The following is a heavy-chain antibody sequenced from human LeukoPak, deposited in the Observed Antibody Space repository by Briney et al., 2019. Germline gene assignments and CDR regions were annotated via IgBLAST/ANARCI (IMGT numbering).Heavy chain of an antibody. CDR1: GFTVSSNY. V-gene: IGHV3-53*01. CDR3: ARVVGAYLYYYYYGMDV. D-gene: IGHD1-26*01. J-gene: IGHJ6*02. Sequence: PGGSLRLSCAASGFTVSSNYMSWVRQAPGKGLEWVSVIYSGGSTYYADSVKGRFTISRDNSKNTLYLQMNSPRAEDTAVYYCARVVGAYLYYYYYGMDVWGQGTTVTVSS. CDR2: IYSGGST.